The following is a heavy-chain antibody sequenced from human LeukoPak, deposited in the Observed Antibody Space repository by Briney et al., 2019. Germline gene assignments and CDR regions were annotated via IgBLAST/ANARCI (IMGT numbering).Heavy chain of an antibody. CDR3: VRDVDDYDHHRGDS. CDR1: GFTFSDYY. D-gene: IGHD4-17*01. V-gene: IGHV3-11*01. J-gene: IGHJ4*02. CDR2: MSGSGTTI. Sequence: PGGSLRLSCAASGFTFSDYYMTWIRQAPGKGLEWISYMSGSGTTIYYADSVKGRFTISRDNAKNSLYLQMNGLRAEDTAVYYCVRDVDDYDHHRGDSWGQGTLVTVSS.